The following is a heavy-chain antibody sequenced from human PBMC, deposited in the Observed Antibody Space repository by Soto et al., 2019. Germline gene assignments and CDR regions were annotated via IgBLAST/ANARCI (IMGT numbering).Heavy chain of an antibody. D-gene: IGHD5-18*01. CDR2: MNPNSGTT. CDR3: AGYKYGYSY. Sequence: ASVKVSCKASGDTLTNYDINWVRQATGQGLEWMGWMNPNSGTTGYAQKFQGRVTMTRSTSINTAYMELSSLISEDTAVYYCAGYKYGYSYWGQGTRVTVSS. V-gene: IGHV1-8*01. CDR1: GDTLTNYD. J-gene: IGHJ4*02.